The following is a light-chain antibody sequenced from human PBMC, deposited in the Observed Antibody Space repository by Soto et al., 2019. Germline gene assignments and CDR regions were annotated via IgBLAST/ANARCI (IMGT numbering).Light chain of an antibody. CDR2: RDN. V-gene: IGLV1-47*01. CDR1: SSNVGTNY. CDR3: AAWDASLRGRV. Sequence: QSALTQAPSASGTPGQRVTFSCSGSSSNVGTNYVYWYQQVPGTAPKLLIYRDNQRPPGVPDRFSGSKSGTSASLAISGLRSEDEADYYCAAWDASLRGRVFGGGTKVTVL. J-gene: IGLJ3*02.